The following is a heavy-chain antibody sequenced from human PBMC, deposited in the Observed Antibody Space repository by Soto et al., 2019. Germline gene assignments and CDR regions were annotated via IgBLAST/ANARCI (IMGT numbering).Heavy chain of an antibody. CDR1: GFTFSTYS. CDR2: ISYDGNRI. CDR3: ARGLVVTAKGWFDL. Sequence: QVQLVESGGGVVQRGESLRLSCAASGFTFSTYSMNWVRQSPGKGLEWVAVISYDGNRIYYADSVKGRFTISRDNAKNTMFLQTSGLRPEDTAIYYCARGLVVTAKGWFDLWGQGTQVTVSS. V-gene: IGHV3-30-3*02. D-gene: IGHD2-21*02. J-gene: IGHJ5*02.